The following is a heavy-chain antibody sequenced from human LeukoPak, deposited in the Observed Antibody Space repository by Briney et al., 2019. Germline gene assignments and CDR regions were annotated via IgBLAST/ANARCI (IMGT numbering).Heavy chain of an antibody. Sequence: GGSLRLSCAASGFTFSSYGMHWVRQAPGKGLEWVAVISYDGSNKYYADSVKGRFTISRDNSKNTLYLQTNSLRAEDTAVYYCAKGYGDWGQGTLVTVSS. D-gene: IGHD3-16*01. V-gene: IGHV3-30*18. CDR1: GFTFSSYG. CDR2: ISYDGSNK. J-gene: IGHJ4*02. CDR3: AKGYGD.